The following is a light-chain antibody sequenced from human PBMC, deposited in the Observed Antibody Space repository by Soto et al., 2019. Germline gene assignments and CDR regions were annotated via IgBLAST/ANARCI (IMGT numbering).Light chain of an antibody. CDR3: SSYAGSNSFV. CDR2: EVS. CDR1: SSDVGDYNY. Sequence: QSVLTQPPSASGSPGQSVTISCTGTSSDVGDYNYVSWYQQHPGKAPKVMIYEVSKRPSGDPDRFSGSKSGNTASLIVSGLQAEDEADYYCSSYAGSNSFVFGGGTKLTVL. V-gene: IGLV2-8*01. J-gene: IGLJ2*01.